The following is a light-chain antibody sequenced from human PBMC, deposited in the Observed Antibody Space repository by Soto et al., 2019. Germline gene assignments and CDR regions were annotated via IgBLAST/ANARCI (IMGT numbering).Light chain of an antibody. CDR1: QSINSW. V-gene: IGKV1-5*03. CDR3: QQYNTYLWT. J-gene: IGKJ1*01. Sequence: EIQMTQSPSTLSASVGDRVTITCRASQSINSWLAWYQQKPGKAPNLLIYKASTLESGVPSRFSGSGSGTEFTLTISSLQPDDFATYYCQQYNTYLWTFGQGTKVDI. CDR2: KAS.